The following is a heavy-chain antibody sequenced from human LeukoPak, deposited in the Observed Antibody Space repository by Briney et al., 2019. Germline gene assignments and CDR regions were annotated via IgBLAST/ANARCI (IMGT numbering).Heavy chain of an antibody. J-gene: IGHJ6*02. CDR3: ARLTREDGVDV. CDR2: MFYSGNT. Sequence: KPSETLSLTCNVSGGSINGYYWTWIRQPPGKGLEWIGYMFYSGNTNYSPSLKSRVTISLDTSKSQTSMRLTSVTAADTGVYHCARLTREDGVDVWGQGTTVTVSS. V-gene: IGHV4-59*01. CDR1: GGSINGYY.